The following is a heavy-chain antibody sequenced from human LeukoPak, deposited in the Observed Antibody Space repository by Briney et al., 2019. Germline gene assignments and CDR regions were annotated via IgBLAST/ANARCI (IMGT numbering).Heavy chain of an antibody. CDR3: AREGPVVGATHLVDY. Sequence: GASVKVSCMATGYTYTDYYMPWVRQAPGQGLEWMGWINPNSGGTNYAQKFQGRVTMTRDTSISTAYMELSRLRSDDTAVYYCAREGPVVGATHLVDYWAQGTLVTVSS. CDR2: INPNSGGT. D-gene: IGHD1-26*01. J-gene: IGHJ4*02. CDR1: GYTYTDYY. V-gene: IGHV1-2*02.